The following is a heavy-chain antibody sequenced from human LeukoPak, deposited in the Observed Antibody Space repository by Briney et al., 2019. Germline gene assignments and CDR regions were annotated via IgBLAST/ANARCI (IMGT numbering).Heavy chain of an antibody. CDR1: GFTFSLYW. CDR3: ARDGDTSGYTD. J-gene: IGHJ4*02. D-gene: IGHD3-22*01. V-gene: IGHV3-7*01. Sequence: PGGSLRLSCEASGFTFSLYWMSWVRQAPGKGLEWVANIKQDGSEKYYVYSVKGRFTISRDNAKNSLYLQMNSLRADDTAVYYCARDGDTSGYTDWGQGTLVTVSS. CDR2: IKQDGSEK.